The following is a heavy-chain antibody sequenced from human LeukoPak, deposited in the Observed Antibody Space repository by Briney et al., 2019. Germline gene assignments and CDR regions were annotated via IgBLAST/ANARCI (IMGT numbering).Heavy chain of an antibody. CDR1: GGSISSGSYY. V-gene: IGHV4-61*02. J-gene: IGHJ6*02. CDR2: IYTSGST. CDR3: AREVYYYGSGMEGYYYYGMDV. D-gene: IGHD3-10*01. Sequence: PSQTLSLTCTVSGGSISSGSYYWSWIRQPAGKGLEWIGRIYTSGSTNYNPSLKSRVTISADTSKNQFSLKLSSVTAADTAVYYCAREVYYYGSGMEGYYYYGMDVWGQGTTVTVSS.